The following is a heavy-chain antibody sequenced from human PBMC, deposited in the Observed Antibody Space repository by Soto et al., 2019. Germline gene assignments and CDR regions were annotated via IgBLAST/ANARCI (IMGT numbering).Heavy chain of an antibody. Sequence: PGGSLRLSCAASGFTFSSYAMTWVRQAPGMGLERVSAISGSGGSTYYADSVKGRFAISRDNSKNMLSLQMSSLRAEDTAVYYCAKDKYSSSGYYFDYWGQGTLVTVSS. J-gene: IGHJ4*02. CDR3: AKDKYSSSGYYFDY. CDR2: ISGSGGST. V-gene: IGHV3-23*01. CDR1: GFTFSSYA. D-gene: IGHD6-13*01.